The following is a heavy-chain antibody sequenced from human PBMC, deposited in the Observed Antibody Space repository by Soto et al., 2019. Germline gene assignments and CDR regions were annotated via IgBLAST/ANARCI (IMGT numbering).Heavy chain of an antibody. CDR3: AKEMITFGDFNYYYMDV. Sequence: EVQLVESGGGLVQPGRSLRLACAASGFTFDQNTMHWVRQAPGKGLEWVSSITWHSGTIGYADSVKRRFTISRDNAKNSLYLQMNSLRGEDTALYYCAKEMITFGDFNYYYMDVWGNGTTVTVSS. V-gene: IGHV3-9*01. D-gene: IGHD3-16*01. J-gene: IGHJ6*03. CDR1: GFTFDQNT. CDR2: ITWHSGTI.